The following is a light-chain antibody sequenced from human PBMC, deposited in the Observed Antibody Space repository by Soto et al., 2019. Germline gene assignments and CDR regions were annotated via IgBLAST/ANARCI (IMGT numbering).Light chain of an antibody. J-gene: IGLJ2*01. CDR1: DSDVGGYNY. Sequence: QSALTQPASVSGSPGQSITISCTGTDSDVGGYNYVSWYQHHPGKAPKLMFYDVSYRPSGVSNRFSGSKSGNTASLTISGLQAEDEANYYCSSYTSSITVIFGGGTKLTVL. CDR3: SSYTSSITVI. V-gene: IGLV2-14*03. CDR2: DVS.